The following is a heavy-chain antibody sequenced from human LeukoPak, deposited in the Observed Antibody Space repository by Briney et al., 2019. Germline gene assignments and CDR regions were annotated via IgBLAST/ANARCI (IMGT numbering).Heavy chain of an antibody. CDR2: IYHSGST. CDR1: GFTFSSYW. CDR3: ARGLYSSRTNDAFVI. J-gene: IGHJ3*02. D-gene: IGHD6-13*01. Sequence: GSLRLSCAASGFTFSSYWMSWVRQSPGKGLEWIGSIYHSGSTYYNPSLKSRVTISVDKSKNQFSLKLSAVPAADTAVYYCARGLYSSRTNDAFVIWGQGTMVTVSS. V-gene: IGHV4-4*02.